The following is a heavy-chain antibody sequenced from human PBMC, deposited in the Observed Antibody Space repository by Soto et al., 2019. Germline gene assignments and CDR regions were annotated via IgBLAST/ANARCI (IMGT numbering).Heavy chain of an antibody. CDR3: AKSSYSSGRQGFDY. V-gene: IGHV3-23*01. D-gene: IGHD6-19*01. CDR1: GFTFSSYA. Sequence: EVQLLESGGGLVQPGGSLRLSCAASGFTFSSYAMSWVRQAPGKGLEWVSAMSGSGGSTYYADSVKRRFTISGDNSKNTLYLQMNSLRAEDTAVYYCAKSSYSSGRQGFDYWGQGTLVTVSS. J-gene: IGHJ4*02. CDR2: MSGSGGST.